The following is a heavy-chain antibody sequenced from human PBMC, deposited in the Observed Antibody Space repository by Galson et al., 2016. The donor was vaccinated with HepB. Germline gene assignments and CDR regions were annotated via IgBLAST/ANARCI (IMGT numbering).Heavy chain of an antibody. CDR2: ISFSSTNR. V-gene: IGHV3-48*01. CDR3: ARGPLYYFDY. Sequence: SLRLSCAASGFKFSSYGMNWVCQAPGKGLEWVSYISFSSTNRHNVDSVKGRFTTSRDNAQNSLYLQMNSLRAEDTAVYYCARGPLYYFDYWGHGTLVTVSS. J-gene: IGHJ4*01. CDR1: GFKFSSYG.